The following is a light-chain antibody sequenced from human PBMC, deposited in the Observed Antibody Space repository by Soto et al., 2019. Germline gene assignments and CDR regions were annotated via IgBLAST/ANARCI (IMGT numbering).Light chain of an antibody. CDR2: DAS. V-gene: IGKV3-11*01. J-gene: IGKJ4*01. Sequence: EIVFTQSPPSLTLSARESVIFCWRASQSVSSYLAWYQQKPGQDNRIIIYDASNRATGIADSFSGCGSGIDLTLIISRLDPEYFAVYYCEQRSNWEFTVRVGTKVDIK. CDR3: EQRSNWEFT. CDR1: QSVSSY.